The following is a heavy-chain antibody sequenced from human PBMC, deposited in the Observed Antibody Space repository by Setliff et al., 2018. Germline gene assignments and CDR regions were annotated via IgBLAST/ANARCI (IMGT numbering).Heavy chain of an antibody. V-gene: IGHV4-61*02. CDR3: ARRWNFGPYGSGIHDGFDM. D-gene: IGHD3-10*01. CDR1: GGSITSGSFY. CDR2: IHASGSP. Sequence: PSETLSLTCTVSGGSITSGSFYWSWIRQSDGKRPEWIGRIHASGSPDYNPSLRGRVTMSLDPSANQFSLKFNSVTAADTAVYYCARRWNFGPYGSGIHDGFDMWGQGTMVTV. J-gene: IGHJ3*02.